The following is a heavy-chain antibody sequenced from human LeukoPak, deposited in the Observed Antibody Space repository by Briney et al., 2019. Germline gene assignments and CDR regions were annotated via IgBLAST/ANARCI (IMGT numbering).Heavy chain of an antibody. V-gene: IGHV3-64*01. Sequence: GGSLRPSCAASGFTFGSYAMHWVRQAPGKGLEYVSATSSNGGSTYYANSVKGRFTISRDNSKNTLYLQMGSLRAEDMAVYYCARDAYSSSWALATFDIWGQGTMVTASS. CDR2: TSSNGGST. CDR1: GFTFGSYA. CDR3: ARDAYSSSWALATFDI. D-gene: IGHD6-13*01. J-gene: IGHJ3*02.